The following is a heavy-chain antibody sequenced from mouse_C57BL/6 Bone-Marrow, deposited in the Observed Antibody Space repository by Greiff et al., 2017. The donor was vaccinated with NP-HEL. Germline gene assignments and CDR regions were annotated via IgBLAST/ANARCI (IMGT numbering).Heavy chain of an antibody. CDR3: ARGGITTVGGDYFDY. Sequence: EVKLVESEGGLVQPGSSMKLSCTASGFTFSDYYMAWVRQVPEKGLEWVANINYDGSSTYYLDSLKSRFIISRDNAKNILYLQMSSLKSEDTATYYCARGGITTVGGDYFDYWGQGTTLTVSS. D-gene: IGHD1-1*01. V-gene: IGHV5-16*01. CDR1: GFTFSDYY. J-gene: IGHJ2*01. CDR2: INYDGSST.